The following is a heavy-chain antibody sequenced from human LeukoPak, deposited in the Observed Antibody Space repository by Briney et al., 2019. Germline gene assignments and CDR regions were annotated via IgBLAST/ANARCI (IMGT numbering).Heavy chain of an antibody. CDR2: IKNDGSGP. CDR3: ARDLGY. D-gene: IGHD3-16*01. J-gene: IGHJ4*02. V-gene: IGHV3-74*01. CDR1: GFTFSDYW. Sequence: GGSLRLSCAASGFTFSDYWTHWVRQVPGKGLVWVSQIKNDGSGPYYADSVKGRFTISSDNAKNSLYLQMNSLRAEDTAVYYCARDLGYWGQGTLVTVSS.